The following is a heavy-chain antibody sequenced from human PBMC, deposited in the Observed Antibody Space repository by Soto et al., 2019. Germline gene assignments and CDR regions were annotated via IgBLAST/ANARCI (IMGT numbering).Heavy chain of an antibody. CDR3: ATKSSGNRPFDY. V-gene: IGHV3-23*01. J-gene: IGHJ4*02. D-gene: IGHD3-22*01. CDR1: GFIFTSYS. Sequence: EVQLLESGGGLVQPGGSLRLSCAASGFIFTSYSMNWVRQAPGKNLEWVSVVGGDATTIYYADSVKGRFTISRDNSKNTVYLQMNSLRAEDAAVYYCATKSSGNRPFDYWGQGTLVTVS. CDR2: VGGDATTI.